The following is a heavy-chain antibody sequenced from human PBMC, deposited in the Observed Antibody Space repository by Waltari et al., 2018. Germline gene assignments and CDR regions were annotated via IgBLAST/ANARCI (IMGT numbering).Heavy chain of an antibody. CDR1: GGTFSSIG. D-gene: IGHD5-12*01. V-gene: IGHV1-69*01. CDR2: VLPMFGTT. CDR3: ACQSGSVGQYYYYGMDV. J-gene: IGHJ6*02. Sequence: QVQLVQSGSEVKKPGSSVKVSCKASGGTFSSIGIAWVRLAPGPGLEWQGGVLPMFGTTTSHEKFQGRITMNADESTRTAYMELSRLRSEDTAVYYCACQSGSVGQYYYYGMDVWGQGTTVTVSS.